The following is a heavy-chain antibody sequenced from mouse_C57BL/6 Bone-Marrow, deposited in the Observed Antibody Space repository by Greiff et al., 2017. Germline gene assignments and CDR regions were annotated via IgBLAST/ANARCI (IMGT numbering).Heavy chain of an antibody. CDR2: IDPEDGDT. Sequence: EVQLQQSGAELVKPGASVKLSCTASGFNIKDYYMHWVKQRTEQGLEWIGRIDPEDGDTKYAPKFQGKATITADTSSNSAYLQLSSLTSEDTAVYYCDSSLYHDRRYYYAMDYWGQGTSVTVSS. V-gene: IGHV14-2*01. J-gene: IGHJ4*01. CDR1: GFNIKDYY. CDR3: DSSLYHDRRYYYAMDY. D-gene: IGHD2-4*01.